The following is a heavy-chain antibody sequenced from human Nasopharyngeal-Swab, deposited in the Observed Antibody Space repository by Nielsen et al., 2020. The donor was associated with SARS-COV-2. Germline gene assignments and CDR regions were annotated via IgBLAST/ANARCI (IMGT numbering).Heavy chain of an antibody. CDR2: INPNSGGT. CDR3: SRVPRVGGYSYGYDY. J-gene: IGHJ4*02. V-gene: IGHV1-2*06. Sequence: SVKVSCKASGYSFSDYFMEWIRQAPGQGLEWMGRINPNSGGTNYAQKFQGRVTMTRDTSLRTGTMELSGLRSDDTAVYFCSRVPRVGGYSYGYDYWGQGTLVTVSS. CDR1: GYSFSDYF. D-gene: IGHD5-18*01.